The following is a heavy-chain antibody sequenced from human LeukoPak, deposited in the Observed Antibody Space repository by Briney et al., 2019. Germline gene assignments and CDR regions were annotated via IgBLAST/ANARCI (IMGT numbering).Heavy chain of an antibody. Sequence: PSETLSLTCTVSGGSISSYYWSWIRQPPGKGLEWIGYIYYSGSTNYNPSLKSRVTISVDTSKNQFSLKLSSVTAADTAVYYCATGSGSYYKPFDYWGQGTLATVSS. D-gene: IGHD3-10*01. CDR3: ATGSGSYYKPFDY. CDR1: GGSISSYY. V-gene: IGHV4-59*08. J-gene: IGHJ4*02. CDR2: IYYSGST.